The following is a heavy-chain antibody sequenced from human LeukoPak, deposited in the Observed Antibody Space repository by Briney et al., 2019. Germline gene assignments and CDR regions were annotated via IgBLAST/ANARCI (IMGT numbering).Heavy chain of an antibody. J-gene: IGHJ4*02. Sequence: PGGSLRLSCAASGVTVSSNYMSWVRQAPGKGLEWVSVIYSGGTTYYADSVKGRFTISRDSSKNTLYLQMNSLRAEDTAVYYCARDAPGNTALDYRGQGTLVTVSS. CDR3: ARDAPGNTALDY. CDR2: IYSGGTT. CDR1: GVTVSSNY. V-gene: IGHV3-53*01. D-gene: IGHD5-18*01.